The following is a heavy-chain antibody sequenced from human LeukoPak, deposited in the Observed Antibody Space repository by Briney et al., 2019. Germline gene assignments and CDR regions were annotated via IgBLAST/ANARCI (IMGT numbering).Heavy chain of an antibody. CDR2: MNPNSGNT. J-gene: IGHJ5*01. V-gene: IGHV1-8*01. CDR1: GYTFTSYD. CDR3: TRKNWNRGNWFDS. D-gene: IGHD1-1*01. Sequence: GASVKVSCKASGYTFTSYDINWVRQATGQGLEWMGWMNPNSGNTGYAQKFQGRVTMTRNTSISTAYMELSGLRSEDTAVYYCTRKNWNRGNWFDSWGQGALVTVAS.